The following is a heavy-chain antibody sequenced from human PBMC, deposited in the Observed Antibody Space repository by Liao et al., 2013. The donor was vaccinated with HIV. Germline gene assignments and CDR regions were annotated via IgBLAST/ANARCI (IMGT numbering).Heavy chain of an antibody. V-gene: IGHV4-39*07. D-gene: IGHD3-3*01. CDR3: ARDPNFWSGPGY. CDR1: GGSISSSSYY. Sequence: QLQLQESGPGLVKPSETLSLTCTVSGGSISSSSYYWGWIRQPPGKGLEWIGSIHYSGSTYYNPSLKSRVTISVDTSKNQFSLKLSSVTAADTAVYYCARDPNFWSGPGYWGQGTLVTVSS. CDR2: IHYSGST. J-gene: IGHJ4*02.